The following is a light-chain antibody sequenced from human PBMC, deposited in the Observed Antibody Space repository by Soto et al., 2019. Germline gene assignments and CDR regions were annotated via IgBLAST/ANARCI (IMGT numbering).Light chain of an antibody. Sequence: DIQMTQSPSSLSASVGDRVTITCRASQIINTWLAWYQQKPGKAPNLLIYRASNLVNGVPSRFSGSGSGTEFTLTISSLQPDDFSIYYCQQYETYSGTFGPGTKVDL. J-gene: IGKJ3*01. CDR1: QIINTW. V-gene: IGKV1-5*03. CDR3: QQYETYSGT. CDR2: RAS.